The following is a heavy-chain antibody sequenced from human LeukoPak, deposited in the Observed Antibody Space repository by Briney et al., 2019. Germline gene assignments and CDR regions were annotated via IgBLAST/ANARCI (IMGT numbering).Heavy chain of an antibody. V-gene: IGHV3-21*01. Sequence: PGGSLRLSCAASGFTFSSYNMNWVRQAPGKGLEWVSCISTSSSYIHYADSVKGRFTISRDNAKNSLYLQMNSLRAEDTAVYYCVRGRGYSYGHLGLGFDYWGQGTLVTVSS. D-gene: IGHD5-18*01. J-gene: IGHJ4*02. CDR3: VRGRGYSYGHLGLGFDY. CDR1: GFTFSSYN. CDR2: ISTSSSYI.